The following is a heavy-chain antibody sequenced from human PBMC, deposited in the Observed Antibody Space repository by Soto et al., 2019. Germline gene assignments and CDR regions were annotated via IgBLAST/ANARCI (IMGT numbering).Heavy chain of an antibody. D-gene: IGHD2-21*02. V-gene: IGHV1-69*01. Sequence: QVQLVQAGAEVKKPGSSVKVSCKASGGTFRSYAISWVRQAPGQGLEWMGGIIPICGTANYAQKFQGRVTITADESASTGYMELSSLRSEDTAVYYCERGHCCGDCWTLFSYYGMDVWGQGTTVTVA. J-gene: IGHJ6*02. CDR2: IIPICGTA. CDR1: GGTFRSYA. CDR3: ERGHCCGDCWTLFSYYGMDV.